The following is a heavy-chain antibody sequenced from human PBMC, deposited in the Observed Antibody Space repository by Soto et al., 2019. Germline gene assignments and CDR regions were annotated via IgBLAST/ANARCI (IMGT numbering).Heavy chain of an antibody. CDR1: GFTFSSYA. CDR2: ISYDGSNK. J-gene: IGHJ6*02. V-gene: IGHV3-30-3*01. CDR3: ARDLHLTTVTKDYYYYYGMDV. Sequence: GGSLRLSCAASGFTFSSYAMHWVRQAPGKGLEWVAVISYDGSNKYYADSVKGRFTISRDNSKNTLYLQMNSLRAEDTAVYYCARDLHLTTVTKDYYYYYGMDVWGQGTTVTVSS. D-gene: IGHD4-17*01.